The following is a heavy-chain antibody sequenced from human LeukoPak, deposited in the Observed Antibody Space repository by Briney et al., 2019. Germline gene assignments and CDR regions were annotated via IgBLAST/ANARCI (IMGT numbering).Heavy chain of an antibody. D-gene: IGHD3-9*01. Sequence: GASVKVSCKASGYTFTSYGISGVRQAPGQGLEWMGWISAYNGNTNYAQKLRGRVTMTTDTSTSTAYMELRSLRSDDTAVYYCARDRNFPYDILAGYGNWFDPWGQGTLVTVSS. CDR3: ARDRNFPYDILAGYGNWFDP. V-gene: IGHV1-18*01. J-gene: IGHJ5*02. CDR2: ISAYNGNT. CDR1: GYTFTSYG.